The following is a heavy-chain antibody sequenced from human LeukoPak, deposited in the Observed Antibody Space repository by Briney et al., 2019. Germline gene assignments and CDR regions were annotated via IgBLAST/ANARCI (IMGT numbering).Heavy chain of an antibody. J-gene: IGHJ3*01. CDR3: AKRPRDTSGYYLGAFDG. V-gene: IGHV3-23*01. D-gene: IGHD3-22*01. CDR1: GFTFSSYA. Sequence: GGSLRLSCAASGFTFSSYAMTWVRQAPGKGLEWVSAISASGADTYFADSVKGRFTISRDNSKNTLYLHMSSLRAEDTAVYFCAKRPRDTSGYYLGAFDGWGQGTTVTVSS. CDR2: ISASGADT.